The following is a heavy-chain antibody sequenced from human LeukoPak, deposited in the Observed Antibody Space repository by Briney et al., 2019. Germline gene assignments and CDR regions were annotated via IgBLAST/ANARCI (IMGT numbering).Heavy chain of an antibody. CDR2: INPNSGDT. D-gene: IGHD3-9*01. J-gene: IGHJ4*02. Sequence: GASVQVSCKASGYTFTDYYVHWVRQAAGQGREWMGWINPNSGDTNYAETFQGRVTMTRDTSISTAYMELNRLRSDDTAVYYCARRYNILTGFLFWGQGTLVTVSS. CDR1: GYTFTDYY. CDR3: ARRYNILTGFLF. V-gene: IGHV1-2*02.